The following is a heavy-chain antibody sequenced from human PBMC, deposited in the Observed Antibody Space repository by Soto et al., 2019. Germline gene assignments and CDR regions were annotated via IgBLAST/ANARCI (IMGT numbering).Heavy chain of an antibody. V-gene: IGHV4-34*01. CDR3: ARVKTTVTTFKYFYDGMDV. CDR1: GGSFSDYH. Sequence: PSETLSLTCAVYGGSFSDYHWSRIRQPPGKGLEWIGEINHSGTTTYTPSLKSRVTISVDTSKNQFSLKLSSVTAADTAVYYCARVKTTVTTFKYFYDGMDVWGQGTTVTVS. CDR2: INHSGTT. J-gene: IGHJ6*02. D-gene: IGHD4-17*01.